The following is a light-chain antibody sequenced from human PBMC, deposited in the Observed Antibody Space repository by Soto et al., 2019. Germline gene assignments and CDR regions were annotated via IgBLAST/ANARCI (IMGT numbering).Light chain of an antibody. CDR1: SSDDGGYNY. V-gene: IGLV2-8*01. Sequence: QSVLTQPPSASGSPGQSVTISRTGTSSDDGGYNYVSWYQEHPGKAPKLMIYEVNKRPSGVPDRFSGSKSGNTASPTVSGLQAEDEADYYCSSYAGSTNPNFVFGTGTKVTDL. CDR3: SSYAGSTNPNFV. CDR2: EVN. J-gene: IGLJ1*01.